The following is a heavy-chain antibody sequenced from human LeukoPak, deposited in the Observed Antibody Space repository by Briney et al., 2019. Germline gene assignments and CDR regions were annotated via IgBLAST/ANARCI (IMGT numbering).Heavy chain of an antibody. J-gene: IGHJ5*02. V-gene: IGHV1-69*02. CDR1: GGTFSSYT. CDR2: IIPILGIA. Sequence: ASVKVSCKASGGTFSSYTISWVRQAPGQGLEWMGRIIPILGIANYAQKFQGRAKSNADKPTSTASMALSRLRSEETAVYYCARALSRTIFGGNNWFDPWGQGTLVTVSS. D-gene: IGHD3-3*01. CDR3: ARALSRTIFGGNNWFDP.